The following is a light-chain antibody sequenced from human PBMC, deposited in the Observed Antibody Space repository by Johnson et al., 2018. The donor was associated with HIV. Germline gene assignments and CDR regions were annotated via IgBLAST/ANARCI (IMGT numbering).Light chain of an antibody. J-gene: IGLJ1*01. CDR2: DNN. CDR3: GTWDSSRGKV. CDR1: SSNIGNNY. V-gene: IGLV1-51*01. Sequence: QSVLTQPPSVSAAPGQKVTISCSGSSSNIGNNYVSRYQQLPGTVPKLLIYDNNKRPSGIPDRFSGSKSGTSATLGITGLQTGDEADYYCGTWDSSRGKVFGTGTRVT.